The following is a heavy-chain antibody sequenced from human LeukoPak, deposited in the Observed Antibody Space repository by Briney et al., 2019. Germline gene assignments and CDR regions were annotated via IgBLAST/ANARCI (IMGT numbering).Heavy chain of an antibody. CDR2: IYYSGST. CDR3: AKNRGRGWYSPFEN. Sequence: ETLSLTCTVSGGSINNYYWSWIRQPPGKGLEWIGYIYYSGSTNYNPSLKSRLTISVDTTNNQFSLKLTSVTAADTAVYYCAKNRGRGWYSPFENWGQGTPVIVSS. D-gene: IGHD6-19*01. J-gene: IGHJ4*02. V-gene: IGHV4-59*01. CDR1: GGSINNYY.